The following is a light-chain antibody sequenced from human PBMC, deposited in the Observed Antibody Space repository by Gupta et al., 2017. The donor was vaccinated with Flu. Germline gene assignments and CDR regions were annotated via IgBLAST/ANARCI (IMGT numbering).Light chain of an antibody. J-gene: IGKJ1*01. Sequence: DVQVTQSPSTLSTSIGDRVTVTCRASQSISVWLAWFQQIPGKAPNLLIQKSSCLENGVSSRFSGSGSATEFPLTITSLQPDDSAVYYCQQYKNGPWTFGQGTKVEIK. V-gene: IGKV1-5*03. CDR3: QQYKNGPWT. CDR1: QSISVW. CDR2: KSS.